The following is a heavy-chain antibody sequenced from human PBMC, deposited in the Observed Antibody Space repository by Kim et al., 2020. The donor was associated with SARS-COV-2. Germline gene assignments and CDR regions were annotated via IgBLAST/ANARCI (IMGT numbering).Heavy chain of an antibody. Sequence: SETLSLTCAVYGGSFSGYYWSWIRQPPGKGLEWIGEINHSGSTNYNPSLKSRVTISVDTSKNQFSLKLSSVTAADTAVYYCASGVVTPYNWFDPWGQGTLVTVSS. J-gene: IGHJ5*02. CDR3: ASGVVTPYNWFDP. CDR1: GGSFSGYY. D-gene: IGHD3-22*01. CDR2: INHSGST. V-gene: IGHV4-34*01.